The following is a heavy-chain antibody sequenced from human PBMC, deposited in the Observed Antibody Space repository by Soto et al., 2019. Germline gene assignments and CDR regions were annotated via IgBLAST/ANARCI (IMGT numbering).Heavy chain of an antibody. CDR2: INSDGSST. J-gene: IGHJ6*02. D-gene: IGHD5-12*01. V-gene: IGHV3-74*01. CDR1: GFTFSRHW. CDR3: SRVPYRGYDWPQGGGGGMDV. Sequence: EVQLVESGGGLVQPGGSLRLSCAGSGFTFSRHWMHWVRQAPGKGLVWVSRINSDGSSTSYADSVKGRFTISRDNAKNTLYLQMNSLRAEDTAVYYCSRVPYRGYDWPQGGGGGMDVWGQGTTVTVSS.